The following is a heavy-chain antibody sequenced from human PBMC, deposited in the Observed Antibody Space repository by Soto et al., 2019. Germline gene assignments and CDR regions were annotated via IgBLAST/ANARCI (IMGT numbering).Heavy chain of an antibody. D-gene: IGHD6-19*01. J-gene: IGHJ3*02. Sequence: PGGPLRLSCAASGFTFSSYGMHWVRQAPGKGLEWVAVISYDGSNKYYADSVKGRFTISRDNSKNTLYLQMNSLRAEDTAVYYCAKETGYSSGWSGAFDIWGQGTMVTVSS. CDR2: ISYDGSNK. V-gene: IGHV3-30*18. CDR3: AKETGYSSGWSGAFDI. CDR1: GFTFSSYG.